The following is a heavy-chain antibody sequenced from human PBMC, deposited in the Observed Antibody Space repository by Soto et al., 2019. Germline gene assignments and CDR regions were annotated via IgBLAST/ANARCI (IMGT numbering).Heavy chain of an antibody. D-gene: IGHD3-10*01. V-gene: IGHV3-53*01. J-gene: IGHJ6*02. CDR1: GFTVSSNY. CDR3: ARDRASLYGMDV. CDR2: IYSGGST. Sequence: EVQLVESGGGLIQPGGSLRLSCAASGFTVSSNYMSWVRQAPGKGLEWVSVIYSGGSTYYADAVKGRFTISRDNSKNTLYLQMNSLRAEDTAVYYCARDRASLYGMDVWGQGTTGTVSS.